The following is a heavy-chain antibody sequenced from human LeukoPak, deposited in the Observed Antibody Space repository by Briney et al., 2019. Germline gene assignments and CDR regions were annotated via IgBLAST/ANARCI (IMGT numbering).Heavy chain of an antibody. D-gene: IGHD6-19*01. CDR3: ARRVSGSYYFDY. V-gene: IGHV4-4*02. Sequence: PSETLSLTCAVSGDSISSSNWWSWVRQPPEKGLEWIGEVYHSGSTNYNPSLKSRVTISVDKSKNQFSLKLSSVTAADTAVYYCARRVSGSYYFDYWGQGTLVTVSS. J-gene: IGHJ4*02. CDR2: VYHSGST. CDR1: GDSISSSNW.